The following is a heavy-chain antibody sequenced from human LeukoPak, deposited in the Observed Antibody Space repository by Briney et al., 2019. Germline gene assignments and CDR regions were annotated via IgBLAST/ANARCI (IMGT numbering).Heavy chain of an antibody. Sequence: SETLSLTCAVYGGSFSGYYWSWIRQPPGKGLEWIGEINHSGSTNYNPSLKSRVTISVDTSKNQFSLKLRSVTAADTAVYYCARKSGGSYFDYWGQGTLVTVSS. CDR3: ARKSGGSYFDY. V-gene: IGHV4-34*01. D-gene: IGHD3-10*01. CDR2: INHSGST. J-gene: IGHJ4*02. CDR1: GGSFSGYY.